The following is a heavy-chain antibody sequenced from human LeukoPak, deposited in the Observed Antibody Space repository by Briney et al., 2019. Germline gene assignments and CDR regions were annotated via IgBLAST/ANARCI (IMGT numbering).Heavy chain of an antibody. Sequence: PGGSLRLSCAASGFTLSIYAMSWVRQAPGKGLERVSATSSSDAGTYYADSVKGRFTISRDNAKNSLYLQMNSLRAEDTAVYYCAELGITMIGGVWGKGTTVTISS. CDR2: TSSSDAGT. CDR3: AELGITMIGGV. CDR1: GFTLSIYA. V-gene: IGHV3-23*01. D-gene: IGHD3-10*02. J-gene: IGHJ6*04.